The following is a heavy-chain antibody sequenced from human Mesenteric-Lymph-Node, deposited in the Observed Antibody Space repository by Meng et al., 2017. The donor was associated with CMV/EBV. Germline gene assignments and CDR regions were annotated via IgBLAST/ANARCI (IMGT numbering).Heavy chain of an antibody. V-gene: IGHV3-49*04. D-gene: IGHD6-19*01. Sequence: GESLKISCTASGFTFGDYTMTWVRQAPGKGLEWVGFIKIRSYGGTPEYAASVKGRFTISRDDSKSIAYLQMNSLKTEDTGVYYCTRDRRYSTGWKSDYWGQGTLVTVS. J-gene: IGHJ4*02. CDR1: GFTFGDYT. CDR3: TRDRRYSTGWKSDY. CDR2: IKIRSYGGTP.